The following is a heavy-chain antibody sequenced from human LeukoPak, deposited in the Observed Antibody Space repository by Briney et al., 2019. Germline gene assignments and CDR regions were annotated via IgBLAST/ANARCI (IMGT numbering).Heavy chain of an antibody. CDR2: IWYDGSNK. CDR3: ARDPRYTSSSIDY. V-gene: IGHV3-33*01. CDR1: GFTFSNYG. D-gene: IGHD6-13*01. J-gene: IGHJ4*02. Sequence: GGSLRLSCVASGFTFSNYGMHWVRQAPGKGLEWVAFIWYDGSNKDYADSVKGRFTISRDESKNTMYLQMNSLRVEDTAVYYCARDPRYTSSSIDYWGQGTLVTVSS.